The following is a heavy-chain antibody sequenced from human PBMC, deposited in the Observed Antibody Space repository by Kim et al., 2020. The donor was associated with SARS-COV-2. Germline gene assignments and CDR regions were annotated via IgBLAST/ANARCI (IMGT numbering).Heavy chain of an antibody. J-gene: IGHJ5*02. V-gene: IGHV4-59*01. Sequence: SETLSLTCTVSGGSISSYYWSWIRQPPGKGLEWIGYIYYSGSTNYNPSLKSRVTISVDTSKNQFSLKLSSVTAADTAVYYCARGGIAAAGTSVWFDPWGQGTLVTVSS. CDR3: ARGGIAAAGTSVWFDP. CDR1: GGSISSYY. CDR2: IYYSGST. D-gene: IGHD6-13*01.